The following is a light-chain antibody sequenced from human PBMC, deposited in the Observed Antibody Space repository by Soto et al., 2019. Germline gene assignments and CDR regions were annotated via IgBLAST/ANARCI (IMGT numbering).Light chain of an antibody. J-gene: IGLJ1*01. Sequence: QSALTQPASVSGSPGQSITISCTGTSSDVGDYKYVSWYQQHPGKAPKLVISEVSNRPSGISNRFSGSKSGNTASLTISGLQAEDAADYYCSSYTTIFTYVFGTGTKVTVL. CDR3: SSYTTIFTYV. CDR1: SSDVGDYKY. V-gene: IGLV2-14*01. CDR2: EVS.